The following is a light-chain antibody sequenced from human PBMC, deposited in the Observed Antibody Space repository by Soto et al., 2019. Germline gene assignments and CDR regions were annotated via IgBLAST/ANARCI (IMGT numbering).Light chain of an antibody. CDR2: KMS. CDR1: QSISAW. CDR3: KQYNSSPWT. Sequence: DVQLTQSPSPLSASVGDRVSISCRASQSISAWLAWYQQRPGKAPKLLIYKMSASERGVQSRFSGSGSGTEFTLTISSLQPEDFATYYCKQYNSSPWTFGQGTKVDIK. V-gene: IGKV1-5*03. J-gene: IGKJ1*01.